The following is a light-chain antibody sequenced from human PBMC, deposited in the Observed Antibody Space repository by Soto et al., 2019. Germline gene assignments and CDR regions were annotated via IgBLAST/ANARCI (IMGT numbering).Light chain of an antibody. Sequence: DIQMTQSPSTLSASVGDRVTITCRASQSIDTWLAWHQQKPGQAPKLLISKASRLESRVPSRFSGSGSGTEFTLTISSLQPDDSATYYCQQYNSYRAFGQGTKVEI. J-gene: IGKJ1*01. CDR3: QQYNSYRA. V-gene: IGKV1-5*03. CDR2: KAS. CDR1: QSIDTW.